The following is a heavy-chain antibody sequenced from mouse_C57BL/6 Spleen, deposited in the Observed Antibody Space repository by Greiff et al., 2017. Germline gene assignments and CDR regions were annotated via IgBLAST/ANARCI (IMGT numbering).Heavy chain of an antibody. CDR2: ISYDGSN. V-gene: IGHV3-6*01. CDR3: SRDQGYYYGSQYAMDY. CDR1: GYSITSGYY. Sequence: ESGPGLVKPSQSLSLTCSVTGYSITSGYYWNWIRQFPGNKLEWMGYISYDGSNNYNPSLKNRISITRDTSKNQFFLKLNSVTTEDTATYYCSRDQGYYYGSQYAMDYWGQGTSVTVSS. J-gene: IGHJ4*01. D-gene: IGHD1-1*01.